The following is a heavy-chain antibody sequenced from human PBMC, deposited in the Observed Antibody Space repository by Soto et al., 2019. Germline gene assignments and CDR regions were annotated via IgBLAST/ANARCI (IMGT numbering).Heavy chain of an antibody. CDR2: IYYSGST. CDR1: GGSISSSSFH. CDR3: ARQGAGYYGYVTWFDP. J-gene: IGHJ5*02. V-gene: IGHV4-39*01. Sequence: SETLSLTCTVSGGSISSSSFHWGWIRQPPGKGLEWIGSIYYSGSTYYSPSLKSRVTISVDTSKNQFSLKLSSVTAADTAVYYCARQGAGYYGYVTWFDPWGQGTLVT. D-gene: IGHD3-10*01.